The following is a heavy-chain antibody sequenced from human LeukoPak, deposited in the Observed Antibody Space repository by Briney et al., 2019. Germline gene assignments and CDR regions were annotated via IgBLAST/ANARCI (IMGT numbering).Heavy chain of an antibody. Sequence: GGSLRLSCAASGFTFNSYEMNWVRQAPGKGLEWVSYISSSGTIIYYADSVKGRFTISRDNAKNSLYLQMNSLRAEDTAVYYCARGNRANDAFDIWGQGTMVTVSS. D-gene: IGHD1-14*01. CDR3: ARGNRANDAFDI. J-gene: IGHJ3*02. CDR2: ISSSGTII. V-gene: IGHV3-48*03. CDR1: GFTFNSYE.